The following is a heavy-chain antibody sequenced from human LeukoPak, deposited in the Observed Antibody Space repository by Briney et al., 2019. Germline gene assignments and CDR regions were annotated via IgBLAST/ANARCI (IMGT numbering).Heavy chain of an antibody. D-gene: IGHD3-10*01. CDR2: ISYDGSNK. CDR1: GFTFSSYA. J-gene: IGHJ4*02. Sequence: SGGSLRLSCAASGFTFSSYAMSWVRQAPGKGLEWVAVISYDGSNKYYADSVKGRFTISRDNSKNTLYLQMNSLRAEDTAVYYCAKAGYGSGSYYNVYYFDYWGQGTLVTVSS. V-gene: IGHV3-30*18. CDR3: AKAGYGSGSYYNVYYFDY.